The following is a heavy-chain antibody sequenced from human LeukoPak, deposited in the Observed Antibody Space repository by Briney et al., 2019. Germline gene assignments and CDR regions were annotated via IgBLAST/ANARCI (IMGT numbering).Heavy chain of an antibody. D-gene: IGHD3-10*01. CDR2: INFSAST. Sequence: TSDTLSLTCTVPGGAFSGYYWSWIRRPPGKGLNWIGYINFSASTNYNPSLKSRVTISVDTSRNQFSLKLSSVTAADTAVYYCAMRGFGDLRAFESWGQGTLVTVSS. J-gene: IGHJ4*02. CDR3: AMRGFGDLRAFES. CDR1: GGAFSGYY. V-gene: IGHV4-59*01.